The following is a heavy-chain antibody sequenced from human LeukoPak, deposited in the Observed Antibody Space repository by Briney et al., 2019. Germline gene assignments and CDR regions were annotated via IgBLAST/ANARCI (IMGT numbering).Heavy chain of an antibody. J-gene: IGHJ3*02. CDR2: IYYSGST. V-gene: IGHV4-59*01. CDR3: ARDRDYCSGGSCYSGPFDI. CDR1: GGSISSYY. D-gene: IGHD2-15*01. Sequence: PSETLSLACTVSGGSISSYYWSWIRQRPGKGLEWIGYIYYSGSTNYNPSLKSRVTISVATSKNQFSLKLSSLTAADTAVYYCARDRDYCSGGSCYSGPFDIWGQGTMVTVSS.